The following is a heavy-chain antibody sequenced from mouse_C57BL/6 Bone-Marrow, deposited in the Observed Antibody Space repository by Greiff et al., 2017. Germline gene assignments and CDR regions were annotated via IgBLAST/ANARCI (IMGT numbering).Heavy chain of an antibody. CDR1: GFSLTSYG. CDR2: IWRGGST. CDR3: AKGLRLDY. D-gene: IGHD1-1*01. J-gene: IGHJ2*01. V-gene: IGHV2-5*01. Sequence: VKLVESGPGLVQPSPSLSITCTASGFSLTSYGVHWVRQSPGQGLEWLGVIWRGGSTDYNAAFMSRLTITKDNSKSQVFFKMNSLQADDTAIYYCAKGLRLDYWGQGTTLTVSS.